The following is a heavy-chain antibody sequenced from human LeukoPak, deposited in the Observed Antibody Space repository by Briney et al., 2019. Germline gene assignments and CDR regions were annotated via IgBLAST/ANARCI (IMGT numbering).Heavy chain of an antibody. CDR1: EYTFTGYY. CDR2: IDPGDGSA. CDR3: ARRGLRRDVEY. Sequence: ASVTVSCKASEYTFTGYYFHWVRQAPGQGLEWMGIIDPGDGSATYAQKFQDKITMTRDTSTSTVYMELSSLRSEDTAVYYCARRGLRRDVEYWGQGTLVTVSS. V-gene: IGHV1-46*01. D-gene: IGHD4-17*01. J-gene: IGHJ4*02.